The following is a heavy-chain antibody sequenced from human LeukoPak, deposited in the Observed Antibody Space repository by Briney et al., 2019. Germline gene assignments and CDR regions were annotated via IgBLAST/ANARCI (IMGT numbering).Heavy chain of an antibody. CDR2: ISGSGGST. V-gene: IGHV3-23*01. J-gene: IGHJ4*02. D-gene: IGHD6-13*01. CDR1: GFSFSSYG. CDR3: AKDLGLRIAAAGTFDY. Sequence: GGSLRLSCAASGFSFSSYGMHWVRQAPGKGLEWVSAISGSGGSTYYADSVKGRFTISRDNSKNTLYLQMNSLRAEDTAVYCCAKDLGLRIAAAGTFDYWGQGTLVTVSS.